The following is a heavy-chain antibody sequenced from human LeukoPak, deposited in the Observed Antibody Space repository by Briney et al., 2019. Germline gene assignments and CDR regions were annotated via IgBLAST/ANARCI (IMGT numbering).Heavy chain of an antibody. V-gene: IGHV1-2*02. CDR3: ARGGEWYYDSSTYRLFDY. Sequence: GASVTVSFKASGYTFTGYYVHWVRQAPGQGLEWMGWLNPNSAGTNYPQKFQGRVTMSRDTSISTAYMELSRLRSDDTAVYYCARGGEWYYDSSTYRLFDYWGQGTLVTVSS. D-gene: IGHD3-22*01. J-gene: IGHJ4*02. CDR1: GYTFTGYY. CDR2: LNPNSAGT.